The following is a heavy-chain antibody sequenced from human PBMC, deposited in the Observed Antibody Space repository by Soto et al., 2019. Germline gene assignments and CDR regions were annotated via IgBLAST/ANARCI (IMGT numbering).Heavy chain of an antibody. J-gene: IGHJ3*02. CDR2: ISGSGGST. CDR3: AKEVRFLEWLLGSAFDI. V-gene: IGHV3-23*01. D-gene: IGHD3-3*01. Sequence: EVQLLESGGGLVQPGGSLRLSCAASGFTFSSYAMSWVRQAPGKGLEWVSAISGSGGSTYYADSVKGRFTISRDNSKNPLYLQMNSLRAEDTAVYYCAKEVRFLEWLLGSAFDIWGQGTMVTVSS. CDR1: GFTFSSYA.